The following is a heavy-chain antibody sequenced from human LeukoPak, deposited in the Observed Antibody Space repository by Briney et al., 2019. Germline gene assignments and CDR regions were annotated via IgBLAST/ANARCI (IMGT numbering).Heavy chain of an antibody. V-gene: IGHV3-74*01. Sequence: PGGSLRLSCAASGFTFSSYWMHWVRQAPGKGLVWVSRINSDGSSTSYADPVKGRFTISRDNAKNTLYLQMNSLRAEDTAVYYCARGVNDFWSGSDFDYWGQGTLVTVSS. CDR1: GFTFSSYW. D-gene: IGHD3-3*01. J-gene: IGHJ4*02. CDR2: INSDGSST. CDR3: ARGVNDFWSGSDFDY.